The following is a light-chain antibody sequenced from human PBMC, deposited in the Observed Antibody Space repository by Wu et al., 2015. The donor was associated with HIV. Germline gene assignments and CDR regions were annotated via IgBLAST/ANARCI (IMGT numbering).Light chain of an antibody. CDR2: SAS. Sequence: DIEMTQSPSSVSASVGDRVTITCRASQDISTYLAWYQQKPERAPNLLVYSASTLQSGVPSRFSGTGSGTDFTLTISSLQPEDSATYYCQQTNSFPLTFGGGTKVEIK. CDR1: QDISTY. J-gene: IGKJ4*01. V-gene: IGKV1-12*01. CDR3: QQTNSFPLT.